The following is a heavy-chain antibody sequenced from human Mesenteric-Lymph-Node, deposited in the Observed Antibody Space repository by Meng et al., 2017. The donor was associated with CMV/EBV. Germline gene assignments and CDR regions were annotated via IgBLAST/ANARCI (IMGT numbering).Heavy chain of an antibody. J-gene: IGHJ4*02. CDR2: IYGTGIT. CDR1: GVSVTSGAYH. D-gene: IGHD2/OR15-2a*01. V-gene: IGHV4-61*08. CDR3: AKSRSSTPGIVDD. Sequence: QGQLQESDQGLVKPSETLSLTCIVSGVSVTSGAYHWSWIRQSPGKGLEWIGYIYGTGITIYNPSLKSRVTILLETSKNQFSLKLNSVTTADTAVYYCAKSRSSTPGIVDDWGQGTLVTVSS.